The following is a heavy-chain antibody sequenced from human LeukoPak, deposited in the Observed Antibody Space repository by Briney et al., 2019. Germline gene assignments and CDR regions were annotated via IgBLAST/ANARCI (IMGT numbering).Heavy chain of an antibody. D-gene: IGHD2-2*01. CDR3: ARDRGYAAYYFDY. Sequence: PSETLSLTCAVYGGSFSGYYWSWIRQPPGRGLEWIGEINHSGSTNYNPSLKSRVTMSVDTSKNQFSLKLSSVTAADTAVYYCARDRGYAAYYFDYWGQGTLVTVSS. V-gene: IGHV4-34*01. CDR2: INHSGST. J-gene: IGHJ4*02. CDR1: GGSFSGYY.